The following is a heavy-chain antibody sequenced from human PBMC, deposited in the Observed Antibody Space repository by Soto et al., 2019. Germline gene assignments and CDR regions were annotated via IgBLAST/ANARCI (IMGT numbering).Heavy chain of an antibody. CDR2: ISAYNGNT. V-gene: IGHV1-18*04. Sequence: PSVKVSCKASGYTFTSYGISWVRQAPGQGLEWMGWISAYNGNTNYAQKLQGRVTMTTDTSTSTAYMELRSLRSDDTAVYYCARPNIVAFPPASAGMDVWGQGTTVTVSS. CDR3: ARPNIVAFPPASAGMDV. J-gene: IGHJ6*02. D-gene: IGHD2-15*01. CDR1: GYTFTSYG.